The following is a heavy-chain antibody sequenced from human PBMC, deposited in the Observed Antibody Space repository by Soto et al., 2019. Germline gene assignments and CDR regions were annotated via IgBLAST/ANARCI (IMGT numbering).Heavy chain of an antibody. J-gene: IGHJ6*03. D-gene: IGHD1-26*01. V-gene: IGHV3-33*01. CDR2: IWYDGSNK. CDR3: ARVFKGRYSGSYYYYYYMDV. Sequence: GGSLRLSCAASGFTFSSYGMHWVRQAPGKGLEWVAVIWYDGSNKYYADSVKGRFTISRDNSKNTLYLQMNSLRAEDTAVYYCARVFKGRYSGSYYYYYYMDVWGKGTTVTVSS. CDR1: GFTFSSYG.